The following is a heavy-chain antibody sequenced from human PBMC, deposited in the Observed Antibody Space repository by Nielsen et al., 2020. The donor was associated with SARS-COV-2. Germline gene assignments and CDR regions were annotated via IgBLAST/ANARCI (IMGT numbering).Heavy chain of an antibody. D-gene: IGHD2-15*01. CDR3: ARALCGGSCYYYYGMDV. CDR1: GGTFSSYA. J-gene: IGHJ6*02. V-gene: IGHV1-69*04. Sequence: SVKVSCKASGGTFSSYAISWVRQAPGQGLEWMGRIIPILGIANYAQKFQGRVTITADKSTSTAYMELSSLRSEDTAVYYCARALCGGSCYYYYGMDVWGQGTTVTVSS. CDR2: IIPILGIA.